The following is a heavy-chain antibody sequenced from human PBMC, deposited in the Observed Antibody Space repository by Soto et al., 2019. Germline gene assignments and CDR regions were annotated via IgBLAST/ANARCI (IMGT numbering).Heavy chain of an antibody. V-gene: IGHV4-34*01. D-gene: IGHD2-21*02. CDR1: GGSVNSANYY. J-gene: IGHJ3*01. CDR3: ARVERGTATSVVDAFCL. CDR2: MSQRGGT. Sequence: QVQLQQWGAGLLKPSETLSLTWAVSGGSVNSANYYWSWIRQPPGKGLHWTGGMSQRGGTHFNPCRKRRVTMTVDTATNQFSLKMSSGTAAETGLYYCARVERGTATSVVDAFCLWGTGTMVTVSS.